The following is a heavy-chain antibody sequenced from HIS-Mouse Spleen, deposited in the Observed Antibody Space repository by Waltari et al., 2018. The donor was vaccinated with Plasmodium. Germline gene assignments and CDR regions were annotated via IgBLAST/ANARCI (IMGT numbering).Heavy chain of an antibody. CDR2: INPNSVGT. D-gene: IGHD6-13*01. CDR1: GYPLPGYY. J-gene: IGHJ1*01. V-gene: IGHV1-2*02. Sequence: QVQLVQSEAEVKKPGASVKVSCKASGYPLPGYYMPCVRQDPGKGLEWMGWINPNSVGTNYEQKFQGRVTMTRDTSISTAYMELSRLRSDDTAVYYCARVLGYKAAAGTFVEYFQHWGQGTLVTVSS. CDR3: ARVLGYKAAAGTFVEYFQH.